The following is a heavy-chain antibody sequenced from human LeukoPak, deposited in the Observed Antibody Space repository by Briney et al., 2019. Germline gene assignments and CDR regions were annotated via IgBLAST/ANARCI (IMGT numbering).Heavy chain of an antibody. CDR1: GFTLSNYD. D-gene: IGHD3-22*01. Sequence: PGGSLRLSCAASGFTLSNYDMDWVRHAPEKGLECVSSISSSSSHIYYADSVKGRFTISRDNAENSLYLQMNSLRAGDTAGYYCKKSPYGSMIVVGFWFDSWAQGTLVTVSS. V-gene: IGHV3-21*01. CDR2: ISSSSSHI. CDR3: KKSPYGSMIVVGFWFDS. J-gene: IGHJ5*01.